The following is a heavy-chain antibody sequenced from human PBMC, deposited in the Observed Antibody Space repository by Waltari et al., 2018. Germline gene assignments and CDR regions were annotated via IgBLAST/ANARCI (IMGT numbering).Heavy chain of an antibody. CDR1: GYSISSGYY. J-gene: IGHJ6*03. CDR3: ARVRGPGRYYYMDV. D-gene: IGHD3-10*01. CDR2: IYHSGST. Sequence: QVQLQESGPGLVKPSETLSLTCPVSGYSISSGYYWGWIRQPPGKGLEWIGSIYHSGSTYYNPSLKSRVTISVDTSKNQFSLKLSSVTAADTAVYYCARVRGPGRYYYMDVWGKGTTVTVSS. V-gene: IGHV4-38-2*02.